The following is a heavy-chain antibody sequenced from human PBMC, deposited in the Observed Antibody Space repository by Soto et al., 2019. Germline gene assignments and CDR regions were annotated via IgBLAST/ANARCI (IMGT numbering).Heavy chain of an antibody. Sequence: SEPMPLTCTVAGGSISSSSCYWGRNRQPPGKGLEWIENIYYSGRTNYDPSLKSRVTISVDTSKNQFSLKLTSVTAADTAVYYCARQGTTNKIPSHFDSWGQGTLVTVSS. CDR2: IYYSGRT. CDR3: ARQGTTNKIPSHFDS. CDR1: GGSISSSSCY. V-gene: IGHV4-39*01. J-gene: IGHJ4*02. D-gene: IGHD2-2*02.